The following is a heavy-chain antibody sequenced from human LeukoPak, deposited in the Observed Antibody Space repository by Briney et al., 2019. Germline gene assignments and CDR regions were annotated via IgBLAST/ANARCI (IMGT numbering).Heavy chain of an antibody. V-gene: IGHV3-30*18. J-gene: IGHJ4*02. D-gene: IGHD1-26*01. CDR1: GFTFSSYS. CDR2: ISYDGSNK. Sequence: GGSLRVSCAASGFTFSSYSMNWVRQAPGKGLEWVAVISYDGSNKYYADSVKGRFTISRDNSKNTLYLQMNSLRAEDTAVYYCAKELVGAVDYWGQGTLVTVSS. CDR3: AKELVGAVDY.